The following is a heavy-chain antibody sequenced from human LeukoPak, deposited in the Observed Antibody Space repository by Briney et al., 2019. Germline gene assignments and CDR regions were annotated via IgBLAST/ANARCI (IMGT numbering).Heavy chain of an antibody. D-gene: IGHD2-21*02. CDR3: ARVPYCGGDCPNYFQH. Sequence: GGSLRLFCAASGFTFDDYGMSWVRQAPGKGLEWVSGINWNGGSTGYADSVKGRFTISRDNAKNSLYLQMNSLRAEDTALYYCARVPYCGGDCPNYFQHWCQGPLVTVSS. CDR2: INWNGGST. J-gene: IGHJ1*01. V-gene: IGHV3-20*04. CDR1: GFTFDDYG.